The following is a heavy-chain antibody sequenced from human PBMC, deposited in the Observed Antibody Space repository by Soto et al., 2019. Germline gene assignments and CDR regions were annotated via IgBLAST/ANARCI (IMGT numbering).Heavy chain of an antibody. Sequence: EMQLVESGGGLVQPGMSLRLSCAASGFTFDDYAMYWVRQVPGKGLEWASGISWNSGRIGYADSVKGRFTISRDNAKNSLYLQMNSLRPEDTALYYCTKARLWGGDGYNSYYYNAMDVWGQGTTVTVSS. V-gene: IGHV3-9*01. CDR1: GFTFDDYA. CDR3: TKARLWGGDGYNSYYYNAMDV. CDR2: ISWNSGRI. J-gene: IGHJ6*02. D-gene: IGHD3-16*01.